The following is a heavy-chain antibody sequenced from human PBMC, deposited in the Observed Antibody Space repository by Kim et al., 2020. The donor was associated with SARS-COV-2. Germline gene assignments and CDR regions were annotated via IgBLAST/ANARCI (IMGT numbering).Heavy chain of an antibody. CDR2: IYHSGST. Sequence: SETLSLTCAVSGGSISSSNWWSWVRQPPGKGLEWIGEIYHSGSTNYNPSLKSRVTISVAKSKNQFSLKLRSVTAADTAVYYCARGYYDFWSGYFDYWGQGTLVTVSS. J-gene: IGHJ4*02. V-gene: IGHV4-4*02. D-gene: IGHD3-3*01. CDR1: GGSISSSNW. CDR3: ARGYYDFWSGYFDY.